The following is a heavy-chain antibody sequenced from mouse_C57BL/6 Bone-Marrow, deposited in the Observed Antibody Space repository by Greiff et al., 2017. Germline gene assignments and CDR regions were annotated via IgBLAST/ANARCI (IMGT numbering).Heavy chain of an antibody. CDR2: IHPNSGST. CDR3: ASGDYDGYTAY. J-gene: IGHJ3*01. Sequence: QVQLQQPGAELVKPGASVKLSCKASGYTFTSYWMHWVKQRPGQGLEWIGMIHPNSGSTNYNEKFKSKATLTVDKSSSTAYMQLSSLTSEDSAVYYCASGDYDGYTAYWGQGTLVTVSA. CDR1: GYTFTSYW. V-gene: IGHV1-64*01. D-gene: IGHD2-3*01.